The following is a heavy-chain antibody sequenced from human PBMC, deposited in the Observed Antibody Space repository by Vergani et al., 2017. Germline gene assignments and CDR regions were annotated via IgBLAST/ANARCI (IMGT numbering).Heavy chain of an antibody. Sequence: QVQLQQWGAGLLKPSETLSLTCAVYGGSFSSYYWGWIRQPPGKGLEWIGSIYYSGSTYYNPSLKSRVTISVDTSKNQFSLKLSSVTAADTAVYYCVIAVAGTVGVYWGQGTLVTVSS. D-gene: IGHD6-19*01. CDR1: GGSFSSYY. CDR2: IYYSGST. V-gene: IGHV4-34*01. CDR3: VIAVAGTVGVY. J-gene: IGHJ4*02.